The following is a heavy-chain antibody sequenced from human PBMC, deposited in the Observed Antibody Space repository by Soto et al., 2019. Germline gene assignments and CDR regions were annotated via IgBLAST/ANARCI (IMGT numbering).Heavy chain of an antibody. CDR3: ARHRWDYYDRTAYYYYGMDV. V-gene: IGHV5-51*01. CDR1: GYSFTSYW. D-gene: IGHD3-22*01. CDR2: IYPGDSDT. Sequence: GESLKISCKGSGYSFTSYWIGWVRQMPGKGLEWMGIIYPGDSDTRYSPSFQGQVTISADKSISTAYLQWSSLKASDTAMYYCARHRWDYYDRTAYYYYGMDVWGQGTTVTVSS. J-gene: IGHJ6*02.